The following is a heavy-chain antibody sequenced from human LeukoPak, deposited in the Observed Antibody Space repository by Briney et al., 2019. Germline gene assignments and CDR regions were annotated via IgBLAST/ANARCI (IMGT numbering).Heavy chain of an antibody. CDR1: GFTFSSYW. CDR2: ISSSGGST. D-gene: IGHD2-2*01. CDR3: AKGTLDIVVVPAAPRVYYFDY. Sequence: GGFLRLSCAASGFTFSSYWMSWVRQAPGKGLEWVSAISSSGGSTYYADSVKGRFTISRDNSKNTLYLQMDSLRAEDTAVYYCAKGTLDIVVVPAAPRVYYFDYWGQGTLVTVSS. V-gene: IGHV3-23*01. J-gene: IGHJ4*02.